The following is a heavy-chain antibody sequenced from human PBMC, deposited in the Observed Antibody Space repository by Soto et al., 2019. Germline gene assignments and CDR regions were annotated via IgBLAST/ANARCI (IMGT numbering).Heavy chain of an antibody. CDR1: GFTFSNYG. D-gene: IGHD3-22*01. CDR3: ARGGSGYTWFNEF. Sequence: QVQLVESGGGVVQPGGSLRLACAASGFTFSNYGMHWVRQAPGKGLEWVAVISYDGRNSYYADSVQGRFTISRDNSNNTVYLHMNSLRAEDTAIYYCARGGSGYTWFNEFWGQGTLVTVSS. V-gene: IGHV3-30*03. CDR2: ISYDGRNS. J-gene: IGHJ4*02.